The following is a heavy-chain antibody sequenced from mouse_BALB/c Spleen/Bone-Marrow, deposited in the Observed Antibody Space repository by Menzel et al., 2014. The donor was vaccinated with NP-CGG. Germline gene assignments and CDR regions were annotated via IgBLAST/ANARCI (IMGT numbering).Heavy chain of an antibody. Sequence: QVQLQQSGAELAKPGASVKMSCKASGYTFTSYWMHWVKQRPGQGLEWIGYIYPSTGYTEYNQKFKDKATLTADKSSNTAYMQLSSLTSEDSAVYYCARKGYGNYHYYAMDYWGQGTSVTVSS. CDR1: GYTFTSYW. V-gene: IGHV1-7*01. CDR3: ARKGYGNYHYYAMDY. J-gene: IGHJ4*01. CDR2: IYPSTGYT. D-gene: IGHD2-1*01.